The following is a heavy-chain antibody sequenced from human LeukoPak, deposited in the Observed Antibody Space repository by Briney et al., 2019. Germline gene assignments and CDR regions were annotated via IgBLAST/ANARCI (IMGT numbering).Heavy chain of an antibody. V-gene: IGHV4-34*01. CDR1: GGSFSGYY. CDR2: INHSGST. J-gene: IGHJ5*02. Sequence: SETLSLTCAVYGGSFSGYYWSWIRQPPGKGLEWIGEINHSGSTNYDPSLKSRVTISVDTSKNQFSLKLSSVTAADTAVYYCARAWDWFDPWGQGTLVTVSS. D-gene: IGHD3-16*01. CDR3: ARAWDWFDP.